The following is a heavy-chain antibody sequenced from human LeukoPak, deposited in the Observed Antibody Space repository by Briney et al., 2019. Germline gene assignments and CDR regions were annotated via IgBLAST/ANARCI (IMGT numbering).Heavy chain of an antibody. CDR1: GYTFTGYY. Sequence: ASVKVSCKASGYTFTGYYMHWVRQAPGQGLEWMGWINPNSGGTNYAQKFQGRVTMSRDTSTSTVYMDLSSLRSEDTAMYYCARDLSHRYYHRTGYAFDYWGQGTLVTVSS. D-gene: IGHD3/OR15-3a*01. J-gene: IGHJ4*02. V-gene: IGHV1-2*02. CDR3: ARDLSHRYYHRTGYAFDY. CDR2: INPNSGGT.